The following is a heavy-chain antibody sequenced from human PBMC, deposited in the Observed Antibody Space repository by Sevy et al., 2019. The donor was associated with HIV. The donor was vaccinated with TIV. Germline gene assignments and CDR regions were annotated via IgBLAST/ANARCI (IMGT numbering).Heavy chain of an antibody. Sequence: GGSLRLSCAASGFTFSSYEMNWVRQAPGKGLEWVSYISSSGSTIYYADPVKGRFTISRDNAKNSLYLQMNSLRAEDTAVYYCEGGNYYDSSGYYLPYYGMDVWGQGTTVTVSS. CDR2: ISSSGSTI. D-gene: IGHD3-22*01. CDR3: EGGNYYDSSGYYLPYYGMDV. J-gene: IGHJ6*02. V-gene: IGHV3-48*03. CDR1: GFTFSSYE.